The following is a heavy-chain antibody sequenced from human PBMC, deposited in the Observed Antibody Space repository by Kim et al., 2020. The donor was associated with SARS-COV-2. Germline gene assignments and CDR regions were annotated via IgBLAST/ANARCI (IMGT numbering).Heavy chain of an antibody. V-gene: IGHV4-39*07. J-gene: IGHJ6*02. Sequence: SETLSLTCTVSGGSISSSSYYWGWIRQPPGKGLEWIGSIYYSGSTYYNPSLKSRVTISVDTSKNQFSLKLSSVTAADTAVYYCAREGDCSGGSCYYYYGMDVWGQGTTVTVSS. CDR2: IYYSGST. CDR1: GGSISSSSYY. CDR3: AREGDCSGGSCYYYYGMDV. D-gene: IGHD2-15*01.